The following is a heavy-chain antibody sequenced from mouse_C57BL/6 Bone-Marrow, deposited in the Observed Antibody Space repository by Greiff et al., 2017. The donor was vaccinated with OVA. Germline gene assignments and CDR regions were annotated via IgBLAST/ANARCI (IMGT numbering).Heavy chain of an antibody. J-gene: IGHJ2*01. CDR3: TSITTVVEEGY. V-gene: IGHV1-15*01. CDR2: IDPETGGT. Sequence: LQESGAELVRPGASVTLSCKASGYTFTDYEMHWVKQTPVHGLEWIGAIDPETGGTAYNQKFKGKAILTADKSSSTAYMELRSLTSEDSAVYYCTSITTVVEEGYWGQGTTLTVSS. D-gene: IGHD1-1*01. CDR1: GYTFTDYE.